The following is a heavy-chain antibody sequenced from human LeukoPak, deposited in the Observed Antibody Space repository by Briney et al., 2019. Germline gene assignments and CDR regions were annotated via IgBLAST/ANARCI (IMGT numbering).Heavy chain of an antibody. CDR3: ARLLEWELLRSGAFDI. V-gene: IGHV4-4*02. D-gene: IGHD1-26*01. J-gene: IGHJ3*02. CDR1: GGSISSSNW. CDR2: IYHSGST. Sequence: SETLSLTCAVSGGSISSSNWWSWVRQPPGKGLEWIGEIYHSGSTNYNPSLKSRVTISLDKSKNQFSLKLSSVTAADTAVYYCARLLEWELLRSGAFDIWGQGTMVTVSS.